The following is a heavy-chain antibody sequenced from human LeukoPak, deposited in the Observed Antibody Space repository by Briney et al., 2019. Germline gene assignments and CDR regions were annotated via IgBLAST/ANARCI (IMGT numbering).Heavy chain of an antibody. J-gene: IGHJ4*02. Sequence: PSETLSLTCAVYGGSFSGYYWSWIRQPPGKGLEWIGEINNSGSTNYNPSLKSRVTISRDTSKNQFSLRLNSVTAGDTAVYYCATTSGSSDYGNWGQGTLVTVSS. CDR1: GGSFSGYY. CDR3: ATTSGSSDYGN. D-gene: IGHD4-17*01. V-gene: IGHV4-34*01. CDR2: INNSGST.